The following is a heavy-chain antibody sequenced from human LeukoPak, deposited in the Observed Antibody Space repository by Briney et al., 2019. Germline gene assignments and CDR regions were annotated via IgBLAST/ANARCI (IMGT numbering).Heavy chain of an antibody. J-gene: IGHJ3*02. CDR2: IYYSGST. CDR1: GGSISSSSYY. Sequence: KPSETLSLTCTVSGGSISSSSYYWGWIRQPPGKGLEWIGSIYYSGSTYYNPSLKSRVTISVDTSKNQFSLKLSSVTAADTAVYYCARDPGTDSSGYNDAFDIWGQGTMVTVSS. D-gene: IGHD3-22*01. CDR3: ARDPGTDSSGYNDAFDI. V-gene: IGHV4-39*07.